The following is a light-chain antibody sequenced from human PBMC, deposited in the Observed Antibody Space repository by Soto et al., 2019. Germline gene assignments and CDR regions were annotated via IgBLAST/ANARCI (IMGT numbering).Light chain of an antibody. CDR1: QSISSW. J-gene: IGKJ1*01. CDR2: DAS. V-gene: IGKV1-5*01. Sequence: DIQMTQSPSTLSASVGDRFTITCRAIQSISSWLAWYQQKPGKAPKLLIYDASSLESGVPSRFSGSGSGTEFTLTISSLKPDDFATYYCQQYQSYSRTFGQGTKVDIK. CDR3: QQYQSYSRT.